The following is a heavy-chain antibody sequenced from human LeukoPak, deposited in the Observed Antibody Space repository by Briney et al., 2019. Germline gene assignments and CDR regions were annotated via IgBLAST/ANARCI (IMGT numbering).Heavy chain of an antibody. Sequence: GGSLRLSCAASGFTFSSYSMTWVRQAPGKGLEWVSIISSGSSAIFSADALRGRFTISRDDAKNLLYLQMNSLRAEDTAVYYCAELGITMIGGVWGKGTTVTISS. J-gene: IGHJ6*04. D-gene: IGHD3-10*02. CDR3: AELGITMIGGV. V-gene: IGHV3-21*01. CDR2: ISSGSSAI. CDR1: GFTFSSYS.